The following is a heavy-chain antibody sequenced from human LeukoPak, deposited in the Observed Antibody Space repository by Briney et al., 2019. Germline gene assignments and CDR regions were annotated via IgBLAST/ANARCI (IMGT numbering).Heavy chain of an antibody. D-gene: IGHD3-22*01. CDR2: IRYDGSNK. CDR3: AKDRGGSGYYHNDAFDI. Sequence: GGSLRLSCAASGFTFSSYGMHWVRQAPGKGLEWVAFIRYDGSNKYYADSVKGRFTISRDNSKNTLYLQMNSLRAEDTAVYYCAKDRGGSGYYHNDAFDIWGQGTMVTVSS. J-gene: IGHJ3*02. V-gene: IGHV3-30*02. CDR1: GFTFSSYG.